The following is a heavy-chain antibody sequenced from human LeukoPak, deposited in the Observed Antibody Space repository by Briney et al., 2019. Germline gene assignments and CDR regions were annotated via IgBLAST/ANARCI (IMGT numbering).Heavy chain of an antibody. CDR2: ISGDGAST. CDR3: ATEAFDF. CDR1: GFNFSHYA. V-gene: IGHV3-64*02. J-gene: IGHJ4*02. Sequence: GGSLRLSCAASGFNFSHYAMHWVRQAPGKGLEYVSAISGDGASTYYVDSVKGRFTISRDDSKNTLCLQLGSLRDDDMAVYYCATEAFDFWGQGTLVTVSS.